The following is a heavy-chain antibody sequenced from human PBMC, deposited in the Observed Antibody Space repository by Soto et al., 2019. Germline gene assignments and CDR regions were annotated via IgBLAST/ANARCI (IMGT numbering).Heavy chain of an antibody. CDR3: AAPYLYCSGGSCYPTLWY. J-gene: IGHJ4*02. D-gene: IGHD2-15*01. CDR2: IIPIFGTA. CDR1: GGTFSSYA. V-gene: IGHV1-69*06. Sequence: ASVKVSCKASGGTFSSYAISWVRQAPGQGLEWMGGIIPIFGTANYAQKFQGRVTITADKSTSTAYMELSSLRSEDTAVYYCAAPYLYCSGGSCYPTLWYWGQGTLVTVS.